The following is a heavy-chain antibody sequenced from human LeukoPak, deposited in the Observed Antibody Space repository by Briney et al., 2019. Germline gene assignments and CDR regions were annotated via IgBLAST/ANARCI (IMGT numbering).Heavy chain of an antibody. D-gene: IGHD6-13*01. V-gene: IGHV1-2*04. Sequence: ASVKVSCKASGYTFTGYYMHWVRQAPGQGLERMGWINPNSGGTNYAQKFQGWVTMTRDTSISTAYMELSRLRSDDTAVYYCARAEYSSSWFPFDYWGQGTLVTVSS. J-gene: IGHJ4*02. CDR2: INPNSGGT. CDR3: ARAEYSSSWFPFDY. CDR1: GYTFTGYY.